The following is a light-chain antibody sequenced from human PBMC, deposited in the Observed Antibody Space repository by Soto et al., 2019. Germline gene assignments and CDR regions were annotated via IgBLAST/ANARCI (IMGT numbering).Light chain of an antibody. CDR3: QQYDNWPPEDT. J-gene: IGKJ2*01. CDR2: GSS. CDR1: QSVSRN. Sequence: EIVMTQSPATLSVSPGERATLACRASQSVSRNLAWYQQKPGQAPRLLIYGSSTRATGIPARFSGSGSGTECTLTISRLQSEDFAVYYCQQYDNWPPEDTFRQGTKLEIK. V-gene: IGKV3-15*01.